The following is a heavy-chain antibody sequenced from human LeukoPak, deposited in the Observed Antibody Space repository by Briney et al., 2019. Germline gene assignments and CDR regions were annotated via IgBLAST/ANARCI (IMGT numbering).Heavy chain of an antibody. CDR1: GFTFSDYT. CDR3: AKIVGATTGDY. V-gene: IGHV3-66*01. J-gene: IGHJ4*02. D-gene: IGHD1-26*01. Sequence: GGSLRLSCAASGFTFSDYTMNWVRQAPGKGLEWVSVIYSGGSTYYADSVKGRFTISRDNSKNTLYLQMNSLRAEDTAVYYCAKIVGATTGDYWGQGTLVTVSS. CDR2: IYSGGST.